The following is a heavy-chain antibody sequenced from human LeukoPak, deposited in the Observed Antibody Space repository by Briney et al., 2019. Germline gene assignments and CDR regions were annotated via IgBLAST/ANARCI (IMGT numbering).Heavy chain of an antibody. CDR3: AKEPYSGSQLLDY. CDR1: GFTFSSYS. V-gene: IGHV3-21*04. D-gene: IGHD1-26*01. J-gene: IGHJ4*02. Sequence: GGSLRLSCAASGFTFSSYSMNWVRQAPGKGLEWVSSISSSSSYIYYADSVKGRFTISRDNSKNTLYLQMNSLRAEDTAVYYCAKEPYSGSQLLDYWGQGTLVTVSS. CDR2: ISSSSSYI.